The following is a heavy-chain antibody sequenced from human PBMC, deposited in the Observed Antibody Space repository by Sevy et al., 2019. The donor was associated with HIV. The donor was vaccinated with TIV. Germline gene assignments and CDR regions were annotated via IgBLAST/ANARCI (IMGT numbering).Heavy chain of an antibody. D-gene: IGHD3-22*01. CDR1: GFTFSSYS. V-gene: IGHV3-21*01. CDR3: ARDTSSGYPDAFDI. Sequence: GGSLRLSCAASGFTFSSYSMNWVRQAPGKGLEWVSSISSSSSYIYYADSVKGRFTISRDNAKNSLYLQMNSLRAEDTAVYYCARDTSSGYPDAFDIWGQGTMATVSS. J-gene: IGHJ3*02. CDR2: ISSSSSYI.